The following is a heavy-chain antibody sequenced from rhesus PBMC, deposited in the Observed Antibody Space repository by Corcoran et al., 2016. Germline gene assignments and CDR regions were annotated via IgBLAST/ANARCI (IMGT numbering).Heavy chain of an antibody. D-gene: IGHD5-12*01. CDR3: AKGYSYSFGVDY. V-gene: IGHV4-147*01. J-gene: IGHJ4*01. CDR2: IHGRSGSP. CDR1: GGSISSNY. Sequence: QVQLQESGPGLVKPSETLSPTCAVSGGSISSNYWSWIRKPPGKGLEWIGRIHGRSGSPSYNPPHTSPVTMSTDTAKNQFSLKLRSVTAADTAVYYCAKGYSYSFGVDYWGQGVLVTVSS.